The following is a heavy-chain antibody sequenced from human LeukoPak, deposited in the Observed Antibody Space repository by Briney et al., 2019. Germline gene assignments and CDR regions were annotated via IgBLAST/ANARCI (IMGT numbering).Heavy chain of an antibody. V-gene: IGHV3-30-3*01. CDR3: ARDYYDSSGPVPGAFDI. Sequence: QPGRSLRLSCAASGFTFSSYAMHWVRQAPGKGLEWVAVISYDGSNKYYADSVKGRFTISRDNSKNTLYLQMNSLRAEDTAVYYCARDYYDSSGPVPGAFDIRGQGTMVTVSS. D-gene: IGHD3-22*01. CDR2: ISYDGSNK. CDR1: GFTFSSYA. J-gene: IGHJ3*02.